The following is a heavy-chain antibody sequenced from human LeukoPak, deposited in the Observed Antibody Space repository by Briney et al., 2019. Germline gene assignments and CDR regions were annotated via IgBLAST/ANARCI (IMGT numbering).Heavy chain of an antibody. CDR1: GDSVSNNSVT. CDR2: TYYRSTWYN. D-gene: IGHD2-2*01. CDR3: ARRLTQYDCFDP. Sequence: SQTLSLTCAISGDSVSNNSVTWNWIRQSPSRGLEWLGRTYYRSTWYNDYAVSVRGRITINPDTSKNQFSLHLNSVTPEDTAVYYCARRLTQYDCFDPWGQGILVTVSS. J-gene: IGHJ5*02. V-gene: IGHV6-1*01.